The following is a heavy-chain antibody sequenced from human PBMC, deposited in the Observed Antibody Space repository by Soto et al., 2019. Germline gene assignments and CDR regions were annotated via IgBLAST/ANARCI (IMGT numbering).Heavy chain of an antibody. D-gene: IGHD3-16*01. Sequence: GGSLRLSCAASGFTFSSYAMHWVRQAPGKGLEWVAVISYDGSNKYYADSVKGRFTISRDNSKNTLYLQMNSLRAEDTAVYYCAREPRGGSVLRFAFDIWGQGTMVTVSS. V-gene: IGHV3-30-3*01. CDR1: GFTFSSYA. CDR3: AREPRGGSVLRFAFDI. J-gene: IGHJ3*02. CDR2: ISYDGSNK.